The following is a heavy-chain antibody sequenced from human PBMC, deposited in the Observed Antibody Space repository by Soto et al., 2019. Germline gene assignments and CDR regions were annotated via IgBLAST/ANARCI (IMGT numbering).Heavy chain of an antibody. CDR3: ARVGVSSTAYTWNYGIYFDY. CDR2: ISYDGNNK. V-gene: IGHV3-30-3*01. CDR1: GFTYSTYT. Sequence: PGGSLRLSCAASGFTYSTYTMHWVRQAPGKGLEWVAVISYDGNNKFYADSVKGRFTISRDSTKQTLYLQMNSLRPDDTAMYYCARVGVSSTAYTWNYGIYFDYWVHGA. D-gene: IGHD1-20*01. J-gene: IGHJ4*01.